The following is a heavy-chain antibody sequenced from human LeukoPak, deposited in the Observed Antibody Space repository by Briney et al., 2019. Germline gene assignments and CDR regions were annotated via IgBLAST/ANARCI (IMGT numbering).Heavy chain of an antibody. CDR3: ARLWFGELSGMDV. D-gene: IGHD3-10*01. CDR1: GGSISSYY. Sequence: KPSETLSLTCTGSGGSISSYYWSWIRQPPGKGLEWIGYIYYSGSTNYNPSLKSRVTISVDTSKNQFSLKLSSVTAADTAVYYCARLWFGELSGMDVWGQGTTVTVSS. V-gene: IGHV4-59*08. CDR2: IYYSGST. J-gene: IGHJ6*02.